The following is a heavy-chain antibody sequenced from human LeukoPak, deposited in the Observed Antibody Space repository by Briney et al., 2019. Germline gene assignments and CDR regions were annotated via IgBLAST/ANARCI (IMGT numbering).Heavy chain of an antibody. J-gene: IGHJ1*01. V-gene: IGHV7-4-1*02. Sequence: WASVNVSCKASGYTFTSYAMNWVRQAPGQGLEWMGWINTNTGNPTYAQGFTGRFVFSLDTSVSTAYLQISSLKAEDTAVYYCARERITMVRGSTWGFQHWGQGTLVTVSS. CDR2: INTNTGNP. CDR1: GYTFTSYA. CDR3: ARERITMVRGSTWGFQH. D-gene: IGHD3-10*01.